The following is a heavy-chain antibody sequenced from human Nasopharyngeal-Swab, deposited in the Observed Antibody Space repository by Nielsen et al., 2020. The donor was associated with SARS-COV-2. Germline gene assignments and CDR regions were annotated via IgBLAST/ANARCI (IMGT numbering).Heavy chain of an antibody. V-gene: IGHV1-24*01. D-gene: IGHD3-22*01. J-gene: IGHJ3*02. CDR3: ATSVTMIVVAHDAFDI. Sequence: ASVKVSCKVSGYTLTELSMHWVRQAPGKGLERMGGFDPEDGETIYAQKFQGRVTMTEDTSTDTAYMELSSLRSEDTAVYYCATSVTMIVVAHDAFDIWGQGTMVTVSS. CDR1: GYTLTELS. CDR2: FDPEDGET.